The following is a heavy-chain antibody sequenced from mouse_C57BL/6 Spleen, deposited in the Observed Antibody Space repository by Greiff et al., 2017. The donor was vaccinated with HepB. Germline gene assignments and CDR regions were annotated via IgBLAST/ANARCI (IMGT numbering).Heavy chain of an antibody. CDR2: ISSGGDYI. Sequence: DVMLVESGEGLVKPGGSLKLSCAASGFTFSSYAMSWVRQTPEKRLEWVAYISSGGDYIYYADTVKGRFTISRDNARNTLYLQMSSLKSEDTAMYYCTRAPGGYWYFDVWGAGTTVTVSS. CDR1: GFTFSSYA. CDR3: TRAPGGYWYFDV. J-gene: IGHJ1*01. V-gene: IGHV5-9-1*02. D-gene: IGHD1-1*02.